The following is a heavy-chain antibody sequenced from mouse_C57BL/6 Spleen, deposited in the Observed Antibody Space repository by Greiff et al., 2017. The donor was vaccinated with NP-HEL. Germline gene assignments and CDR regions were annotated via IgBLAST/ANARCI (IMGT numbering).Heavy chain of an antibody. V-gene: IGHV3-1*01. J-gene: IGHJ3*01. CDR1: GYSITSGYD. Sequence: DVKLQESGPGMVKPSQSLSLTCTVTGYSITSGYDWHWIRHFPGNKLEWMGYISYSGSTNYNPSLKSRISITHDTSKNHFFLKLNSVTTEDTATYYCARDGGGWFAYWGQGTLVTVSA. CDR3: ARDGGGWFAY. CDR2: ISYSGST.